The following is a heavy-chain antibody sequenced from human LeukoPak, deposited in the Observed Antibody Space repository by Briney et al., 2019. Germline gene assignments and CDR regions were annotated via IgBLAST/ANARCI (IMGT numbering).Heavy chain of an antibody. CDR2: FMPIFGAA. V-gene: IGHV1-69*13. CDR1: GNIFSRSI. D-gene: IGHD2-2*02. Sequence: SVKVSCKASGNIFSRSIITWVRQAPGQGLEWMGGFMPIFGAAHYSEKFQGRVTITADESTRTAYMELSSLRSEDTAVYYCARVTGGRYCSTTSCYMRGWFDPWGQGTLVTVSS. J-gene: IGHJ5*02. CDR3: ARVTGGRYCSTTSCYMRGWFDP.